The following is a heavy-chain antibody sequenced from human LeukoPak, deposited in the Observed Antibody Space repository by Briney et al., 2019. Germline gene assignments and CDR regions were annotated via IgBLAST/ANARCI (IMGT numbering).Heavy chain of an antibody. CDR2: ISYDGSIK. J-gene: IGHJ5*02. CDR3: AKDGPDSWFGEAT. CDR1: GFTFSSYG. Sequence: PGRSLSLSCAASGFTFSSYGMHWVRQAPAKGLERMALISYDGSIKYYADSVKGRFTISRDNSKNTLYLQMNSLRAEDTSVEYGAKDGPDSWFGEATWGQGTLVTVSS. V-gene: IGHV3-30*18. D-gene: IGHD3-10*01.